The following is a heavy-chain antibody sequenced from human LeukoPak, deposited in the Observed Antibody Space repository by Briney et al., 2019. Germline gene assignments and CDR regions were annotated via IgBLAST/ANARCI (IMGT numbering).Heavy chain of an antibody. D-gene: IGHD2-15*01. CDR2: IWYDGSRT. Sequence: PGTSLRFSCAASGFTFSAYGFHWVRQAPGKGLEWVAVIWYDGSRTYYVDSVKGRFTISRDDSKNTLYLQMSSLRAEDTAVYYCARDLCSTSSCYDYWGQGTLVTVSS. CDR1: GFTFSAYG. J-gene: IGHJ4*02. V-gene: IGHV3-33*01. CDR3: ARDLCSTSSCYDY.